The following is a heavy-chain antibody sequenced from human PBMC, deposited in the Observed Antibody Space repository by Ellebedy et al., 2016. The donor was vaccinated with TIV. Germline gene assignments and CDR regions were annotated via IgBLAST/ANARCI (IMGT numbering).Heavy chain of an antibody. Sequence: PGGSLRLSCAVSGFTFSSYEVNWVLQAPGKGLESVSYISGSASVTAYAYSVQGRLTISRDNARTSLYLQMNSLRVDDTAMYYCARSYGARTSGPWGQGTLVTVSS. D-gene: IGHD3-16*01. V-gene: IGHV3-48*03. CDR1: GFTFSSYE. CDR2: ISGSASVT. CDR3: ARSYGARTSGP. J-gene: IGHJ5*02.